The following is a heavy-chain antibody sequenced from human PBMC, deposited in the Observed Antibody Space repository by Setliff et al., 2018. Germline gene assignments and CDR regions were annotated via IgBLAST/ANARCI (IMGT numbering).Heavy chain of an antibody. D-gene: IGHD3-9*01. J-gene: IGHJ4*02. CDR3: AGVDVLTASPF. V-gene: IGHV1-18*01. Sequence: GASVKVSCKASGYRFSTYGISWVRQAPGQGLEWMAWVSDNNGNTNYAQKFQGRVTMAWDASFTTAYLDLSRLTSDDTASYYCAGVDVLTASPFWGLGTRVTVSS. CDR1: GYRFSTYG. CDR2: VSDNNGNT.